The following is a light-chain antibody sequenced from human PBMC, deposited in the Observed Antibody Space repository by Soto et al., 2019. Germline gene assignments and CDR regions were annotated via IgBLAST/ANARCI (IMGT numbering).Light chain of an antibody. CDR2: DAS. CDR1: QSVSRNF. J-gene: IGKJ4*01. Sequence: EIMLTQSPGTLSFSPGERATLSCRASQSVSRNFIAWYQQKPGQAPRLLIYDASTRATGSPDRFSGSGSGTDFTLTINRLETEDFAVYHCQLYGDSGITFGGGTKLEIK. V-gene: IGKV3-20*01. CDR3: QLYGDSGIT.